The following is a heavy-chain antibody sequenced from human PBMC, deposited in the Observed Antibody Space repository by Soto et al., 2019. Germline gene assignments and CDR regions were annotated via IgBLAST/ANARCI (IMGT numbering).Heavy chain of an antibody. J-gene: IGHJ5*02. CDR1: RYSFTNHD. D-gene: IGHD3-16*01. Sequence: WXSVKVSFKASRYSFTNHDVSWVRQATGQGLEWMGWMNPGSGDTGYAQKFQGRVTMTRDISIATAYMELSSLRSDDTAIYYCARMETFGSLNWFDPWGQGTLVTVSS. V-gene: IGHV1-8*01. CDR2: MNPGSGDT. CDR3: ARMETFGSLNWFDP.